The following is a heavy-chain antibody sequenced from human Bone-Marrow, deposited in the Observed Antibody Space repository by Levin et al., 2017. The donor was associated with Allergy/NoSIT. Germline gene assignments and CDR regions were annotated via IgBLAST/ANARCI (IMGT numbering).Heavy chain of an antibody. CDR3: ARGGRREVQQLLA. CDR2: IIPYLGIT. D-gene: IGHD6-13*01. J-gene: IGHJ5*02. V-gene: IGHV1-69*04. Sequence: ASVKVSCKASGGTFNYYPITWVRQAPGQGLEWMGRIIPYLGITDYPQKFQGRVTITADTSTTTAYMEFSSLRSEDTAMYYCARGGRREVQQLLAWGQGTLVTVSS. CDR1: GGTFNYYP.